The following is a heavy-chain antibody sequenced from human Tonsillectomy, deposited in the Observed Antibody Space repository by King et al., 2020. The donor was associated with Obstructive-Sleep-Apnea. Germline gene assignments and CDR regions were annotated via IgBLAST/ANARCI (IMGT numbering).Heavy chain of an antibody. CDR3: ARENGSGWLGGMDV. Sequence: QLVQSGAEVKKPGASVKVSCKASGYTFTSYAMHWVRQAPGHRLEWMGWINAGNGNTKYSQKFQGRVTITRDTSASTAYMELSSLRSEDTAVYYCARENGSGWLGGMDVWGQGTTVTVSS. CDR1: GYTFTSYA. V-gene: IGHV1-3*01. CDR2: INAGNGNT. D-gene: IGHD6-19*01. J-gene: IGHJ6*02.